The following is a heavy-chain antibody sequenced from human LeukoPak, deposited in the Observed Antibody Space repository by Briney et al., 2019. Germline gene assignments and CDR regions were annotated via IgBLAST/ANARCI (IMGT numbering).Heavy chain of an antibody. CDR2: IYYSGST. CDR1: GGSISSYY. CDR3: ARTTREYCSSTSCYYLDY. V-gene: IGHV4-59*08. J-gene: IGHJ4*02. Sequence: SETLSLTCTVSGGSISSYYWSWIRQPPGKGLEWIGYIYYSGSTNYNPSLKSRVTISVDTSKNQFSLKLSSVTAADTAVYYCARTTREYCSSTSCYYLDYWGQGTLVTVSS. D-gene: IGHD2-2*01.